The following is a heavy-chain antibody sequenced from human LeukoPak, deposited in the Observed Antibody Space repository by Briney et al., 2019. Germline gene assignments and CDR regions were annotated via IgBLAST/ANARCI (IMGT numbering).Heavy chain of an antibody. D-gene: IGHD1-26*01. CDR2: INHSGST. Sequence: PSETLSLTCAVYGGSFSGYYRSWIRQPPGKGLEWIGEINHSGSTNYNPSLKSRVTISVDTSKNQFSLKLSSVTAADTAVYYCARLQISGSYDAFDIWGQGTMVTVSS. CDR1: GGSFSGYY. CDR3: ARLQISGSYDAFDI. V-gene: IGHV4-34*01. J-gene: IGHJ3*02.